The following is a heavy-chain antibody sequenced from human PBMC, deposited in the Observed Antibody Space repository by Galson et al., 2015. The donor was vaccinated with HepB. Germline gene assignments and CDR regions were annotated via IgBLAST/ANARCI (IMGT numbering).Heavy chain of an antibody. CDR3: ANGVATIFGVAGLDAFDI. V-gene: IGHV3-30*18. J-gene: IGHJ3*02. CDR1: GFTFSSYG. D-gene: IGHD3-3*01. Sequence: SLRLSCAASGFTFSSYGMHWVRQAPGKGLEWVAVISYDGSNKHYADSLKGRFTISRDNSKNTLYLQMNSLRAEDTAVYYCANGVATIFGVAGLDAFDIWGQGTMVTVSS. CDR2: ISYDGSNK.